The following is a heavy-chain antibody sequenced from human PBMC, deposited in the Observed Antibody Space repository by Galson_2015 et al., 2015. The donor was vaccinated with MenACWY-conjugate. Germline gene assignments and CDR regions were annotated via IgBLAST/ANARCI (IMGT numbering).Heavy chain of an antibody. V-gene: IGHV1-69*04. J-gene: IGHJ5*02. CDR3: ARGYGSVEMATIYYFGFDP. CDR1: GGTFSSYA. Sequence: SCKASGGTFSSYAISWVRQAPGQGLEWMGRIIPILGIANYAQKFQGRVTITADKSTSTAYMELSSLRSEDTAVYYCARGYGSVEMATIYYFGFDPWGQGTLVTVSS. D-gene: IGHD5-24*01. CDR2: IIPILGIA.